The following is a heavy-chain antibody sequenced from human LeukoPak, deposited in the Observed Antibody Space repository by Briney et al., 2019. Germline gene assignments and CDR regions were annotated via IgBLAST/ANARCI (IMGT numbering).Heavy chain of an antibody. CDR3: ASGGVAGNFDY. V-gene: IGHV1-8*01. CDR2: MNPNSGNT. J-gene: IGHJ4*02. D-gene: IGHD6-19*01. Sequence: WASVKLSCKASGYTLTSYDMNWVRQATGQGLEWMGWMNPNSGNTGYAQKFQGRVTMTRNTSKSTAYMELSSLRSEDTAVYYCASGGVAGNFDYWGQGTLVTVSS. CDR1: GYTLTSYD.